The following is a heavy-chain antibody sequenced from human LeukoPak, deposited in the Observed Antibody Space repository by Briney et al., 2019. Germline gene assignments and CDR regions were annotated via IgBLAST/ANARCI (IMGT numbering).Heavy chain of an antibody. D-gene: IGHD6-6*01. CDR2: INHNGNVN. CDR3: ARSISRRYYFDY. Sequence: GGSLRLSCAASGFTFSSYWMNWARQAPGKGLEWVASINHNGNVNYYVDSVKGRFTISRDNAKNSLYLQMNSLRAEDTAVYYCARSISRRYYFDYWGREPWSPSPQ. V-gene: IGHV3-7*01. J-gene: IGHJ4*02. CDR1: GFTFSSYW.